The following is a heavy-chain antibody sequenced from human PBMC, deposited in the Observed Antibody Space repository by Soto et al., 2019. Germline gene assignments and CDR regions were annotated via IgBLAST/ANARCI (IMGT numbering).Heavy chain of an antibody. CDR1: GGSISDISYC. D-gene: IGHD2-15*01. CDR2: MFYSGAT. V-gene: IGHV4-39*01. J-gene: IGHJ5*02. CDR3: SKHKSGSDLFDL. Sequence: KPSETLSLTCTVSGGSISDISYCWGWIRQPPGKGLQWIGCMFYSGATYYNSSLKNRVTLSVDTSNNEFSLKLVSVTAPDTAVYYCSKHKSGSDLFDLWGQGTLGTVFS.